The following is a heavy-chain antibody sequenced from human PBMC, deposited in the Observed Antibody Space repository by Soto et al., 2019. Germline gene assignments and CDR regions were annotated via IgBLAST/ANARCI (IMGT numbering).Heavy chain of an antibody. CDR3: ARERLDDYDSSGYTPRTPVAFDI. V-gene: IGHV1-18*01. Sequence: GASVKVSCKASGYTFTIYGISWVRQAPGQGLEWMGWISAYNGNTNYAQKLQGRVTMTTDTSTSTAYMELRSLRSDDTAVYYCARERLDDYDSSGYTPRTPVAFDIWGQGTMVTVS. D-gene: IGHD3-22*01. J-gene: IGHJ3*02. CDR1: GYTFTIYG. CDR2: ISAYNGNT.